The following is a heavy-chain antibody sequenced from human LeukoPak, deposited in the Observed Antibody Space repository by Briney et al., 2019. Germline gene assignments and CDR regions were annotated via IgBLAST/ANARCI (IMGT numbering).Heavy chain of an antibody. V-gene: IGHV1-2*02. CDR1: GYTLTAYY. CDR3: ARVSQSRVLAAFDI. J-gene: IGHJ3*02. D-gene: IGHD1-1*01. CDR2: INPNSGAT. Sequence: ASVTVSCKASGYTLTAYYMHWVRQAPGQGLEWMGWINPNSGATNYAQKFQGRVTMTRDTSISTAYMELSRLISDDTAVYYCARVSQSRVLAAFDIWGQGTMVTVSS.